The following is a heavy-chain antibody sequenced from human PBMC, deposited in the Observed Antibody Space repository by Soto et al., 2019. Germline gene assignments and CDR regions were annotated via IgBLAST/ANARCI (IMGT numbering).Heavy chain of an antibody. CDR2: ISAYNGNT. Sequence: ASVKVSCKASGYTFTSYGISWVRQAPGRGLEWMGWISAYNGNTNYAQKLQGRVTMTTDTSTSTAYMELRSLRSDDTAVYYCARDLWYYCWGSYHNLPSRYYYSGMYGWG. CDR1: GYTFTSYG. CDR3: ARDLWYYCWGSYHNLPSRYYYSGMYG. D-gene: IGHD3-10*01. V-gene: IGHV1-18*01. J-gene: IGHJ6*02.